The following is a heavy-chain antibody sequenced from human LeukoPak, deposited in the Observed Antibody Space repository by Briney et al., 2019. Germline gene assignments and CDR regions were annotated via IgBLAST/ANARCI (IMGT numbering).Heavy chain of an antibody. D-gene: IGHD6-13*01. CDR1: GGSISSYC. CDR2: IYTSGST. CDR3: ARLIAAGVNYYYYYYMDV. J-gene: IGHJ6*03. Sequence: PSEILSLTCTVLGGSISSYCWSWIRQPPGKGLEGIGYIYTSGSTNYIPSLKSRVTISVDTSKNQFSLKLSSVTAADTAVYYCARLIAAGVNYYYYYYMDVWGKGTTVTVSS. V-gene: IGHV4-4*09.